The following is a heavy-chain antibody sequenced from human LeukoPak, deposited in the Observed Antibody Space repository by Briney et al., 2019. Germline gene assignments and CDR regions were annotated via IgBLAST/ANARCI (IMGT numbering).Heavy chain of an antibody. V-gene: IGHV4-59*01. CDR1: GGSITSSN. CDR2: IYHSGIS. Sequence: SETLSLTCTVSGGSITSSNWSWIRQPPGKTLEWIGYIYHSGISTYNPSLKSRVTMSVDTSKNQFSLRLSSVTAADTAVYYCAGDGSWFEYWGQRTLVTVSS. J-gene: IGHJ5*01. CDR3: AGDGSWFEY.